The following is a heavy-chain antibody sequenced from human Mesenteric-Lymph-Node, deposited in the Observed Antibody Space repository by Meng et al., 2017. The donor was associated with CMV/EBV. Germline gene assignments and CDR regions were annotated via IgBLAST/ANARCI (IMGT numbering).Heavy chain of an antibody. CDR2: IYYSGST. D-gene: IGHD2-15*01. V-gene: IGHV4-30-4*08. CDR1: GGSVSSGSYY. CDR3: ARGIGGMDV. Sequence: SETLSLTCTVSGGSVSSGSYYWSWIRQPPGKGLEWIGYIYYSGSTYYNPSLKSRVTISVDTSKNQFSLKLSSVTAADTAVYYCARGIGGMDVWGQGTTVTVSS. J-gene: IGHJ6*02.